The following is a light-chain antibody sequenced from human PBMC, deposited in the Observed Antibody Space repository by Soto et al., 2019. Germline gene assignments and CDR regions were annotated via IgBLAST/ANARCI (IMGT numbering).Light chain of an antibody. V-gene: IGLV2-23*02. CDR1: SSTVETYNL. CDR2: EVN. Sequence: HSALTQPASVSGSPGQSITISCTGISSTVETYNLVSWYQQYPGKAPKLIIYEVNKRPSGVSDCFSGFKSGDTASLTISGLQAEDESDYYCSSYAAGSPSVLFGGGTKLTVL. CDR3: SSYAAGSPSVL. J-gene: IGLJ2*01.